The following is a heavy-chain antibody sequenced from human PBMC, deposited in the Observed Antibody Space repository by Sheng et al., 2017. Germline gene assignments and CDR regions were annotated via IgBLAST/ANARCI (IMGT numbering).Heavy chain of an antibody. CDR2: ISSSGSTI. J-gene: IGHJ3*02. D-gene: IGHD3-22*01. CDR1: GFTFSSYE. V-gene: IGHV3-48*03. CDR3: ARGSISGYYYSGAFDI. Sequence: EVQLVESGGGLVQPGGSLRLSCAASGFTFSSYEMNWVRQAPGKGLEWVSYISSSGSTIYYADSVKGRFTISRDNAKNSLYLQMNSLRAEDTAVYYCARGSISGYYYSGAFDIWGQGTMVTVSS.